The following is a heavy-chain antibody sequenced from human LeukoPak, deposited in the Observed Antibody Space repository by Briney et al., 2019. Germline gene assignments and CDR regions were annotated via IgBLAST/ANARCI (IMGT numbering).Heavy chain of an antibody. V-gene: IGHV5-51*01. D-gene: IGHD2-2*03. CDR3: ARITGYCSSTSCSYYFDY. J-gene: IGHJ4*02. CDR1: GYSFTSYW. Sequence: GESLEISCKGSGYSFTSYWIGWVRQMPGKGLEWMGIIYPGDSDTRYSPSFQGQVTISADKSISTAYLQWSSLKASDTAMYYCARITGYCSSTSCSYYFDYWGQGTLVTVSS. CDR2: IYPGDSDT.